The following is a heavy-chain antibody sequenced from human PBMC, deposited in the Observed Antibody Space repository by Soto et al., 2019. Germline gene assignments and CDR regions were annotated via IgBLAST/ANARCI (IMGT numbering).Heavy chain of an antibody. CDR3: AKASNCNYRYYYYGMDV. J-gene: IGHJ6*02. CDR1: GFTFSSYG. V-gene: IGHV3-30*18. Sequence: QVQLVESGGGVVQPGRSLRLSCAASGFTFSSYGMHWVRQAPGKGLEWVAVISYDGSNKYYADSVKGRFTISRDNSNNSLYLQMNSLRAEDTAVYYCAKASNCNYRYYYYGMDVWGQVNTVSVS. D-gene: IGHD1-7*01. CDR2: ISYDGSNK.